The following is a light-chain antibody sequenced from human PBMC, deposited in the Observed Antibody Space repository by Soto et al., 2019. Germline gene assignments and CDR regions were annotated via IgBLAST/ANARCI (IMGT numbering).Light chain of an antibody. CDR3: QRYNTYPWT. CDR2: KAS. V-gene: IGKV1-5*03. Sequence: DIPMTQSPSVLSSSLGERVTRTCRASQSMSSWLAWYQQKPRKAPNLLIHKASHLESGVPSRFSGSGSGTEFTLTIGCLQPGDFATFYCQRYNTYPWTGGPGT. CDR1: QSMSSW. J-gene: IGKJ1*01.